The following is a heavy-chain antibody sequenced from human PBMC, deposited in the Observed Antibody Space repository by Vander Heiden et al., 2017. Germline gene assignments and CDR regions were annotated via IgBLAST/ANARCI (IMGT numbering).Heavy chain of an antibody. CDR1: GFGCSNFA. CDR3: AKDLAYCRSTSCSIYNYGMDV. CDR2: ISGSGGST. Sequence: ELELLESGGGLVQPGGSLRLSCAASGFGCSNFAMRWVRQAPGKGLDWVSAISGSGGSTYYADSVKGRFTISRDNSKNTLYLQMNSLRAEDTAVYYCAKDLAYCRSTSCSIYNYGMDVWGQGTTVAVSS. D-gene: IGHD2-2*01. J-gene: IGHJ6*02. V-gene: IGHV3-23*01.